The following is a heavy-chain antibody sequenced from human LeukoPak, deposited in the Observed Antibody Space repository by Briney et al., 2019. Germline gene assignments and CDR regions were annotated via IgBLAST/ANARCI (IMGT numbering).Heavy chain of an antibody. CDR2: IHYSGST. D-gene: IGHD3-10*01. J-gene: IGHJ5*02. CDR1: GGSISSYY. Sequence: PSETLSLTCTVSGGSISSYYWSWIRQPPGKGLEWIGYIHYSGSTNYNPSLKSRVIISVDTSKNQFSLKLTSVTAADTAVYYCARGRGEGRGIALIRGVRAPSYNWFDPWGHGTLVTVSS. V-gene: IGHV4-59*12. CDR3: ARGRGEGRGIALIRGVRAPSYNWFDP.